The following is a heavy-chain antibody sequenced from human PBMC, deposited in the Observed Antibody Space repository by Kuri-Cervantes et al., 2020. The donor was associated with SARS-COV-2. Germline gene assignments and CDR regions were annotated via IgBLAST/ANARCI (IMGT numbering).Heavy chain of an antibody. J-gene: IGHJ6*02. V-gene: IGHV1-69*13. CDR2: IIPIFGTA. CDR3: ARGWSGTDYYYGMDV. Sequence: SVKVSCKASGGTFSSNAISWVRQAPGQGLEWMGGIIPIFGTANYAQKFQGRVTITADESTSTAYMELSSLRSEDTAVYYCARGWSGTDYYYGMDVRGQGTTVTV. CDR1: GGTFSSNA. D-gene: IGHD6-13*01.